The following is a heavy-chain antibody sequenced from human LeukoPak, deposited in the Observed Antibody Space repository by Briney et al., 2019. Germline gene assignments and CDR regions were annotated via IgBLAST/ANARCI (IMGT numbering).Heavy chain of an antibody. CDR1: GGTFSSYA. D-gene: IGHD3-9*01. J-gene: IGHJ4*02. V-gene: IGHV1-69*06. CDR2: IIPIFGTA. Sequence: ASVKVSCKASGGTFSSYAISWVRQAPGQGLEWMGGIIPIFGTANYAQKFQGRVTITADKSTSTAYMELSSLRSEDTAVYYCATRYYDILTGYYEEYHFDYWGQGTLVTVSS. CDR3: ATRYYDILTGYYEEYHFDY.